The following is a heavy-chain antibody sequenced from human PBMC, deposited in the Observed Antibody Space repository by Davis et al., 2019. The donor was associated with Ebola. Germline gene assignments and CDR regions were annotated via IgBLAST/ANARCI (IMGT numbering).Heavy chain of an antibody. CDR1: GGSISSYY. CDR2: IYTSGST. Sequence: PSETLSLTCTVSGGSISSYYWSWIRQPAGKGLEWIGRIYTSGSTNYNPSLKSRVTMSVDTSKNQFSLKLSSVTAADTAVYYCARSEHDYGDYAFDYWGQGTLVTVSS. V-gene: IGHV4-4*07. CDR3: ARSEHDYGDYAFDY. D-gene: IGHD4-17*01. J-gene: IGHJ4*02.